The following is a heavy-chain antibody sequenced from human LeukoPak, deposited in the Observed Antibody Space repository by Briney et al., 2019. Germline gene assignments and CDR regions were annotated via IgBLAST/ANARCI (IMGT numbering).Heavy chain of an antibody. CDR3: ARGALTKFEI. CDR1: GFTVSSNY. J-gene: IGHJ3*02. Sequence: PGGSLRFSCAASGFTVSSNYMSWVRQAPGKGLEWVSVMYSSTTTHYADSVKGRFTISRDNSNNTLYLQMHTLSAEDTAVYYCARGALTKFEIWGQGTLVTVSS. V-gene: IGHV3-53*01. CDR2: MYSSTTT. D-gene: IGHD1-26*01.